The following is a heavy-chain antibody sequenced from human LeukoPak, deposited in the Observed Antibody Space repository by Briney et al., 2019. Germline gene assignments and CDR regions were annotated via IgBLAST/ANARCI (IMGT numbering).Heavy chain of an antibody. V-gene: IGHV1-2*02. CDR2: INPNSGAT. CDR1: GYTFTGYN. CDR3: ARVGAYFSGGSCYLDY. Sequence: GASVKVSCKASGYTFTGYNIQWVRQAPGQGLEWMGWINPNSGATYYAQKFQGRVSITRDTSISTAYMELSGLRPDDSAMYYCARVGAYFSGGSCYLDYWGQGTLVTVSS. J-gene: IGHJ4*02. D-gene: IGHD2-15*01.